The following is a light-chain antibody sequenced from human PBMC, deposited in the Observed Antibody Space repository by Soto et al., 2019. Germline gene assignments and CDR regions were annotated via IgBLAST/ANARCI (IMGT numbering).Light chain of an antibody. CDR1: QSVSSTY. CDR2: GAS. CDR3: QQYGSSPLT. Sequence: EVVLTQSPGTLSLSPGERATLSCRASQSVSSTYLAWYQQKPGQAPRLLISGASSRATGIPDRFSGSGSGTDFTLTISRLEPVDFAVYYCQQYGSSPLTFGGGTKVEIK. V-gene: IGKV3-20*01. J-gene: IGKJ4*01.